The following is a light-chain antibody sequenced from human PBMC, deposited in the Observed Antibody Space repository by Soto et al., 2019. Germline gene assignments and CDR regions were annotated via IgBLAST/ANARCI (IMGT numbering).Light chain of an antibody. Sequence: EMVLTQSPATLSLSPGERATLSCRASQSVISFLAWYQQKPGQAPRLLIYDASNRATGIPARFSGSGSGTDFTLTITSLEPEDFAVYYCQHRSNWPLTFGGGTKVDIK. CDR1: QSVISF. J-gene: IGKJ4*01. CDR2: DAS. CDR3: QHRSNWPLT. V-gene: IGKV3-11*01.